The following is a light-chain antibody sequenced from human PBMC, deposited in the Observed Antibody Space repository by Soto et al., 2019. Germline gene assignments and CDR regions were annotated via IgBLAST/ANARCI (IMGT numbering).Light chain of an antibody. V-gene: IGKV1-5*01. CDR2: DAS. CDR1: QSISRW. J-gene: IGKJ1*01. CDR3: QQYNSYPWT. Sequence: DIQMTHSPSTLSAPVGDRVTITCRASQSISRWLAWDQQKPGKAPKLLIYDASSLVSGVPSRFSGSGSGTEFTLTISSLQPDDFATYYCQQYNSYPWTFGQGTKVEIK.